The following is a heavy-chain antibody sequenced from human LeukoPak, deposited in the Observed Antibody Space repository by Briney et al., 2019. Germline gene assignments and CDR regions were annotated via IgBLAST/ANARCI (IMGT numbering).Heavy chain of an antibody. J-gene: IGHJ4*02. CDR1: GFTVSSNY. V-gene: IGHV3-66*02. CDR2: IYSGGST. D-gene: IGHD3-22*01. CDR3: AKASFYYDSSGYYDY. Sequence: GGSLRLSCAASGFTVSSNYMSWVRQAPGKGLEWVSVIYSGGSTYYADSVKGRFTISRDNSKNTVYLQMNSLRAEDTAVYYCAKASFYYDSSGYYDYWGQGTLATVSS.